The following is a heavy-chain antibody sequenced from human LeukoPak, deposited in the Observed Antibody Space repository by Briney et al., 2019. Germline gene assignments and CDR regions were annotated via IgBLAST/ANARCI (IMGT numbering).Heavy chain of an antibody. J-gene: IGHJ4*02. Sequence: SETLSLTCTISGDSVSGYYWSWIRRPPGKGLEWIGYIFYNGATLYSPSLRSRVSMSVDTSENQFSLKPRSVTAADTAVYYCARHDDVPVIRRGFDFWGQGILVTVFS. CDR2: IFYNGAT. CDR1: GDSVSGYY. V-gene: IGHV4-59*08. D-gene: IGHD2-21*02. CDR3: ARHDDVPVIRRGFDF.